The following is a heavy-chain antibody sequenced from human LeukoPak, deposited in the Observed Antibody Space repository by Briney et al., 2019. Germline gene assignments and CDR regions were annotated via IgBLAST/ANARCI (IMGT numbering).Heavy chain of an antibody. V-gene: IGHV4-30-4*08. J-gene: IGHJ5*02. CDR2: IYYSGST. Sequence: PSETLSLTCTVSGGSISSGGYYWSWIRQPPGKGLEWIGYIYYSGSTYYNPSLKSRVTISVDTSKNQFSLKLSSVTAADTAVYYCARDRADNWFDPWGQGTLVTVSS. CDR1: GGSISSGGYY. CDR3: ARDRADNWFDP.